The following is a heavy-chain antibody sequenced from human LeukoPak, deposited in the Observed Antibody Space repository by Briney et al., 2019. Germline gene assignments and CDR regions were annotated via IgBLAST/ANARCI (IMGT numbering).Heavy chain of an antibody. CDR2: IKQDGSGK. CDR1: GFALSDYW. CDR3: GKDKTIFGAVKY. D-gene: IGHD3-3*01. Sequence: GGSLRLSCAASGFALSDYWMSWVRQAPGKGLEWVSHIKQDGSGKYYVDSVKGRFTISRDNAKNSLYLQMNSLRAQVTAAYYFGKDKTIFGAVKYWGQGTLVAVSS. V-gene: IGHV3-7*01. J-gene: IGHJ4*02.